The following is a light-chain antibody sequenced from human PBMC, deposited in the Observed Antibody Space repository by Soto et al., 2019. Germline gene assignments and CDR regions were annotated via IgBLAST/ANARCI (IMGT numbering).Light chain of an antibody. CDR3: GSYAGGNNHYV. V-gene: IGLV2-8*01. CDR2: EAS. J-gene: IGLJ1*01. CDR1: SSDVGTYIY. Sequence: QSALTQPPSASGSPGQSVTISCTGTSSDVGTYIYVSWYQHHPGKAPKLIIYEASKRPSGVPDRFSGSKSGDTASLTVSGLQAEDDADDYCGSYAGGNNHYVFGTGTKLTFL.